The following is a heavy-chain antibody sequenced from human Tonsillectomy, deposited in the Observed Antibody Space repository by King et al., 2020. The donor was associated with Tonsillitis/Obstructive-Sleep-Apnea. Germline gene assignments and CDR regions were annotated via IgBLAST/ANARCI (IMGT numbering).Heavy chain of an antibody. J-gene: IGHJ5*02. Sequence: QLVQSGGGLVQPGGSLRLSCAASGFTFSSFGMNWVRQAPGKGLEWVLYISSSSSTIFYADSVKARFTIYRDNAKNSLYLQMNSLGDEDTAVYYCARDGYCSGGSCLPPSTHNFWFDPWGQGTLVTVSS. CDR1: GFTFSSFG. V-gene: IGHV3-48*02. CDR2: ISSSSSTI. D-gene: IGHD2-15*01. CDR3: ARDGYCSGGSCLPPSTHNFWFDP.